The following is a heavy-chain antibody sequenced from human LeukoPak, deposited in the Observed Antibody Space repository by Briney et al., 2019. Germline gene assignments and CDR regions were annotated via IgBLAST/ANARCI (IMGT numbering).Heavy chain of an antibody. CDR1: RFTFSTYW. CDR3: ARDYNYDYVWGSFGIDP. J-gene: IGHJ5*02. D-gene: IGHD3-16*01. Sequence: GGSLRLSCAASRFTFSTYWMHWVRQAPGKGLVWVSRINSDGSSTDYADSVKGRFTISRDNAKNSLYLQMNSLRAEDTAVYYCARDYNYDYVWGSFGIDPWGQGTLVTVSS. CDR2: INSDGSST. V-gene: IGHV3-74*01.